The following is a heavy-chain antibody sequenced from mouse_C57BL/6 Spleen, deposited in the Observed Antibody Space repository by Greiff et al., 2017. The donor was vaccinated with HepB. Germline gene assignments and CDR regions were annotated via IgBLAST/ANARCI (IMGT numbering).Heavy chain of an antibody. CDR3: AGSLLRSFAY. V-gene: IGHV1-42*01. CDR1: GYSFTGYY. J-gene: IGHJ3*01. D-gene: IGHD1-1*01. Sequence: VQLKESGPELVKPGASVKISCKASGYSFTGYYMNWVKQSPEKSLEWIGEINPSTGGTTYNQKFKAKATLTVDKSSSTAYMQLKSLTSEDSAVYYCAGSLLRSFAYWGQGTLVTVSA. CDR2: INPSTGGT.